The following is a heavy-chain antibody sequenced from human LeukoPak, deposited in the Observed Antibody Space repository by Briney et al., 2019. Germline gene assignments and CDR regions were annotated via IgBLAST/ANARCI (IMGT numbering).Heavy chain of an antibody. CDR3: ARTYYYDSSGYYYNDAFDI. J-gene: IGHJ3*02. V-gene: IGHV4-34*01. Sequence: PSETLSLTCAVYGGSFSGYYWSWIRQHPGKGLEWIGEINYSGSTNYDPSLKSRVTISIDTSKNQFSLNLSSVTAADTAVYYCARTYYYDSSGYYYNDAFDIWGQGTMVTVSS. D-gene: IGHD3-22*01. CDR2: INYSGST. CDR1: GGSFSGYY.